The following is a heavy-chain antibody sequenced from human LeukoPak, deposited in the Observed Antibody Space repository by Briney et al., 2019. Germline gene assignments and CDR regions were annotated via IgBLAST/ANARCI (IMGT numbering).Heavy chain of an antibody. CDR1: GGTFSSYA. CDR2: IIPIFGTA. V-gene: IGHV1-69*13. CDR3: ARGRVAAAANDAFDI. D-gene: IGHD6-13*01. Sequence: GASVKVSFKASGGTFSSYAISWVRQAPGQGLEWMGGIIPIFGTANYAQKFQGRVTITADESTSTAYMELSSLRSEDTAVYYCARGRVAAAANDAFDIWGQGTMVTVSS. J-gene: IGHJ3*02.